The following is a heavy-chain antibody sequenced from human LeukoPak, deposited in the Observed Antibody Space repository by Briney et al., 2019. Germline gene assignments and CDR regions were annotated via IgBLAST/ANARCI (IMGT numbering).Heavy chain of an antibody. J-gene: IGHJ4*02. V-gene: IGHV4-59*01. Sequence: SETLSLTCTVSGGSISSNYWSWIRQPPGKGLEWLGYIYYSGSTNYNPSLKSRVTISVDTSKNQFSLKLSSVTAADTAVYYCARGRLKYSSSPGYFDYWGQGTLVTVSS. CDR2: IYYSGST. CDR1: GGSISSNY. D-gene: IGHD6-6*01. CDR3: ARGRLKYSSSPGYFDY.